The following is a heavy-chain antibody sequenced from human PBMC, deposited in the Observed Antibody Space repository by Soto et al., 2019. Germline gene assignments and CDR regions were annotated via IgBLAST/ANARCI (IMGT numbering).Heavy chain of an antibody. V-gene: IGHV4-39*01. CDR2: IFYSGNT. D-gene: IGHD6-13*01. J-gene: IGHJ5*02. CDR3: ARHWGFAVAGSGFDP. CDR1: GGSISTDSYY. Sequence: NPSETLSLTCTVSGGSISTDSYYWGWVRQSPGKGLEWIGSIFYSGNTYYSPSLKSRVTISVDLSNNQFSLRLSSVTAADTALYYCARHWGFAVAGSGFDPWGLGTLVTVSS.